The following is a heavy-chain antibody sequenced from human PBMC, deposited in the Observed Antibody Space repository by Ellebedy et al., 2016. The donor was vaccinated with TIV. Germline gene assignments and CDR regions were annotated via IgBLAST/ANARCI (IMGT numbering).Heavy chain of an antibody. V-gene: IGHV3-33*01. CDR1: GFTFSEYG. CDR3: TMRAVIRGEDV. CDR2: IWHDGSRE. Sequence: GGSLRLXCTSSGFTFSEYGMHWVRQAPGSGLEWVATIWHDGSRERTADSVRGRFTISRDNAKNSLYLQMNSLRDEDTAMYYCTMRAVIRGEDVWGQGTTVTVSS. J-gene: IGHJ6*02. D-gene: IGHD2/OR15-2a*01.